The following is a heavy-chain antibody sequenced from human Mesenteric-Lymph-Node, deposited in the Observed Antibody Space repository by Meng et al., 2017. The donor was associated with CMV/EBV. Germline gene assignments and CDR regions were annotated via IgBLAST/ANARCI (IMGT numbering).Heavy chain of an antibody. D-gene: IGHD2-2*01. CDR1: GFTFDDYA. V-gene: IGHV3-9*01. CDR2: ISWNSGSI. CDR3: TTDPNQLLFYYYYYGMDV. Sequence: SLKISCAASGFTFDDYAMHWVRQAPGKGLEWVSGISWNSGSIGYADSVKGRFTISRDNAKNSLYLQMNSLRAEDTALYYCTTDPNQLLFYYYYYGMDVWGQGTTVTVSS. J-gene: IGHJ6*02.